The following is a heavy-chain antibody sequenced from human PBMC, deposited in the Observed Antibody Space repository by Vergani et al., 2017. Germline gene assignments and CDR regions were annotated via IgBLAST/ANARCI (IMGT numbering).Heavy chain of an antibody. CDR1: GFTFSSYG. D-gene: IGHD3-3*01. V-gene: IGHV3-30*02. CDR2: IRYDGSNK. CDR3: AKVRDRFFDY. Sequence: QVQLVESGGGVVQPGGSLILSCAASGFTFSSYGMHWVRQAPGKGLEWVAFIRYDGSNKYYADSVKGRFTISRNNSKNTLYLQMNSLRAEDTAVYYCAKVRDRFFDYWGQGTLVTVSS. J-gene: IGHJ4*02.